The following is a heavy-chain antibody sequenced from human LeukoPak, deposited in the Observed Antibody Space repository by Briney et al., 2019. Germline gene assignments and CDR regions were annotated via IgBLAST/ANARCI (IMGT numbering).Heavy chain of an antibody. J-gene: IGHJ2*01. Sequence: SETPSLXCTVSGGSISSGSHYWSWIRQPAGKGLEWIGRIYTSGATNYNPSLKSRVTISVDTSKNQFSLKLSSVTAADTAVYYCARDRSGRMNRYFDLWGRGTLVTVSS. CDR2: IYTSGAT. D-gene: IGHD3-10*01. V-gene: IGHV4-61*02. CDR1: GGSISSGSHY. CDR3: ARDRSGRMNRYFDL.